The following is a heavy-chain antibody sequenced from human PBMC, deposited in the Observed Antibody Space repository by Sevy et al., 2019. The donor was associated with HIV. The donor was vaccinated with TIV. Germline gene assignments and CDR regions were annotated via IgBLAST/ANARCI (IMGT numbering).Heavy chain of an antibody. CDR3: ATDGPYYYGSGSYNT. Sequence: ASVNVSCKVSGYTLTELSMHWVRQAPGKGLEWMGGFDPEDGETIYAQKFQGRVTMTEDTSTDTAYMELSSLRSEDTAVYYCATDGPYYYGSGSYNTWGQGTLVTVSS. J-gene: IGHJ4*02. CDR2: FDPEDGET. D-gene: IGHD3-10*01. V-gene: IGHV1-24*01. CDR1: GYTLTELS.